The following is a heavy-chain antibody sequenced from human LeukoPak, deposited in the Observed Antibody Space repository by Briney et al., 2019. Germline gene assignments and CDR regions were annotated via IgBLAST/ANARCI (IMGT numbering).Heavy chain of an antibody. D-gene: IGHD1-14*01. J-gene: IGHJ4*02. Sequence: GGSLRLSCAASGFTFDDYAMHWVRQAPGKGLEWVSGISWNSGSTGYADSVKGRFTISRDNAKNSLYLQMNSLRAEDTALYYCAKDIATGNRLYYFDYWGQGTLVTVSS. CDR3: AKDIATGNRLYYFDY. CDR1: GFTFDDYA. CDR2: ISWNSGST. V-gene: IGHV3-9*01.